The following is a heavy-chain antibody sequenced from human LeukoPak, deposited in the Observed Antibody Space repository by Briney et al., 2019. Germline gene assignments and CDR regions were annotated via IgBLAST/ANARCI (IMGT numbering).Heavy chain of an antibody. CDR3: ARDRDYDYLDY. CDR2: IWYDGSNK. V-gene: IGHV3-33*01. Sequence: GGSLRLSCAASGFTFSSNDMHWVRQAPGKGLEWVAVIWYDGSNKYYADSVKGRFTISRDNSKNTLYLQMNILRAEDTAVYYCARDRDYDYLDYWGQGTLVTVSS. CDR1: GFTFSSND. D-gene: IGHD5-12*01. J-gene: IGHJ4*02.